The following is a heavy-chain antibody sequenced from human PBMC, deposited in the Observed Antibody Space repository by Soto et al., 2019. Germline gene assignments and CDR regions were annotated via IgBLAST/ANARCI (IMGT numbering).Heavy chain of an antibody. V-gene: IGHV3-73*01. CDR2: IRSKANNYAT. D-gene: IGHD1-26*01. CDR3: ARLWSAREPNFDS. Sequence: GSLRLSCAASGSTFSDSAMHWVRQASGKGLEWVGRIRSKANNYATVYAASVKGRFTISRDDSKNTAYLQMNSLKTEDTAVYYCARLWSAREPNFDSWGQGTLVTVSS. J-gene: IGHJ4*02. CDR1: GSTFSDSA.